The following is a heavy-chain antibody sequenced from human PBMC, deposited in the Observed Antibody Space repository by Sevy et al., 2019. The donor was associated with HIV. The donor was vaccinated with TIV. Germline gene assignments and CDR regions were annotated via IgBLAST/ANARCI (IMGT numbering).Heavy chain of an antibody. Sequence: ASVKVSCKTSGSTFSSHDINWVRQAPGQGLEWMGWMNPNNGNTGYVQKFQDRVTMTRDSSIATAYMELRGLTSDDTAVYYCARDPSGNYLTPHYRDYYGLDVWGQGTAVTVSS. CDR2: MNPNNGNT. J-gene: IGHJ6*02. V-gene: IGHV1-8*01. D-gene: IGHD1-7*01. CDR3: ARDPSGNYLTPHYRDYYGLDV. CDR1: GSTFSSHD.